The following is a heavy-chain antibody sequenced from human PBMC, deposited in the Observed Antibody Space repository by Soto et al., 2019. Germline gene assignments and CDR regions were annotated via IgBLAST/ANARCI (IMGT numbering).Heavy chain of an antibody. Sequence: QVQLQESGPGLVKPSQTLSLTCTVSGGSTSSDNYWSWIRQPPGKGLEWIGHIYYSGNTDYNPSLKSRLAISIDTSKNQFSLKLISVTAADTAVYFCAREGIESSDCLYNFDSWGQGSLVTVSS. V-gene: IGHV4-30-4*01. CDR1: GGSTSSDNY. D-gene: IGHD2-21*01. CDR2: IYYSGNT. J-gene: IGHJ4*02. CDR3: AREGIESSDCLYNFDS.